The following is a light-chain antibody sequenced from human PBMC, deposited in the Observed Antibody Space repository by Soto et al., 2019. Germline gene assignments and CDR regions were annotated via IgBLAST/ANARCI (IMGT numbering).Light chain of an antibody. CDR3: QQYGDSPIYT. Sequence: EIVLTQSPGTLSLSPGERATLSCRASQSVSNNYLAWYQQRPGQAPRLLIYGASNRATGVPDRFSGTGSGTDFTLTISRLELEDFALYSCQQYGDSPIYTFGQGTNLEIK. V-gene: IGKV3-20*01. CDR1: QSVSNNY. CDR2: GAS. J-gene: IGKJ2*01.